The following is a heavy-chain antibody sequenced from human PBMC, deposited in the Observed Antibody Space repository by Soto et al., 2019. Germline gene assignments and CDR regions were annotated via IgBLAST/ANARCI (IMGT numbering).Heavy chain of an antibody. V-gene: IGHV4-34*01. CDR3: ARGMTYYDFWSGTTIYYYYGMDV. CDR1: GGSFSGYY. J-gene: IGHJ6*02. Sequence: SETLSLTCAVYGGSFSGYYWSWIRQPPGKGLEWIGEINHSGSTNYNPSLKSRVTISVDTSKNQFSLKLSSVTAADTAVYYCARGMTYYDFWSGTTIYYYYGMDVWGQGTTVTVSS. D-gene: IGHD3-3*01. CDR2: INHSGST.